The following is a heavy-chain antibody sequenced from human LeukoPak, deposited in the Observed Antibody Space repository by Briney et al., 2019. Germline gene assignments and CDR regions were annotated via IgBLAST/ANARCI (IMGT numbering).Heavy chain of an antibody. Sequence: GGSLRLSCAASGFTFSSYAMNWVRQAPGKGLEWVSGISAGGSTEYADSVKGRFTISRDSSKKTLFLQMNSLRAEDTAVYYCARVSSSGWYRGDYWGQGTLVTVSS. CDR2: ISAGGST. V-gene: IGHV3-23*01. CDR3: ARVSSSGWYRGDY. CDR1: GFTFSSYA. J-gene: IGHJ4*02. D-gene: IGHD6-19*01.